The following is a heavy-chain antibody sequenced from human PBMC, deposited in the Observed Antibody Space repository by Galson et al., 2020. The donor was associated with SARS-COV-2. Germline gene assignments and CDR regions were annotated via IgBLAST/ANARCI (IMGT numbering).Heavy chain of an antibody. CDR2: INAYNGNT. V-gene: IGHV1-18*01. Sequence: ASVKVSCKASGYTFTSYGISWVRQTPGQGLEWMGWINAYNGNTNYAQKLQGRVTMTTDTSTSTAYMALRSLRSNDTAVYYCARAFLWFGELSGVQGYFEYWGPGTLVTVSS. D-gene: IGHD3-10*01. CDR1: GYTFTSYG. J-gene: IGHJ4*02. CDR3: ARAFLWFGELSGVQGYFEY.